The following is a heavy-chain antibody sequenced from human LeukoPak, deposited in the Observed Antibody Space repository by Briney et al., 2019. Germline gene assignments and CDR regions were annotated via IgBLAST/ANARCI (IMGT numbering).Heavy chain of an antibody. CDR2: IWFDGSKK. D-gene: IGHD1-26*01. CDR1: GFTFSSYG. J-gene: IGHJ4*02. Sequence: GGSLRLSCAASGFTFSSYGMHWVRQAPGKGPEWVALIWFDGSKKYYADSVMGRFTVSRDNSKNMLYLQMNSLRVDDTAVYYCARLSGTHLDYWGQGTLVTVSS. CDR3: ARLSGTHLDY. V-gene: IGHV3-33*08.